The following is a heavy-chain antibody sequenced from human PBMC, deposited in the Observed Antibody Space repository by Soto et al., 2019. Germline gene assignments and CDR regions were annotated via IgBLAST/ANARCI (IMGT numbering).Heavy chain of an antibody. V-gene: IGHV6-1*01. Sequence: SQTLSLTGVISGGSVSSNSAAWNWIRQSPSRGLEWLGRTYYRSKWYNDYAVSVKSRITINPDTSKNQFSLQLNSVTPEDTAVYYCARGDGGTMVRGGNFDYWGQGTLVTVSS. CDR3: ARGDGGTMVRGGNFDY. J-gene: IGHJ4*02. D-gene: IGHD3-10*01. CDR2: TYYRSKWYN. CDR1: GGSVSSNSAA.